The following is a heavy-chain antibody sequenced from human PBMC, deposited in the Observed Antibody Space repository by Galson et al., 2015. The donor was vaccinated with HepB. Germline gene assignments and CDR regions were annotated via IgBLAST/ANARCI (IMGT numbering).Heavy chain of an antibody. CDR1: GFSLRTSGMC. Sequence: PALMKPTQTLTLTCTFSGFSLRTSGMCVSWIRQPPGKALEWLARIDWDDDKYYSTSLKTRLTISKDTSKNQMVLTMTNMDPVYTATYYCARTILMVRGVPLNDYWGQGTLVTVSS. V-gene: IGHV2-70*11. J-gene: IGHJ4*02. D-gene: IGHD3-10*01. CDR2: IDWDDDK. CDR3: ARTILMVRGVPLNDY.